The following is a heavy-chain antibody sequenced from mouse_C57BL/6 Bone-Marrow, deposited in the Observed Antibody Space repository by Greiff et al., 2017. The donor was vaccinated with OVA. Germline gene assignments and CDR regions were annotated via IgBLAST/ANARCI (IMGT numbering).Heavy chain of an antibody. D-gene: IGHD2-5*01. Sequence: QVQLKQSGAELVRPGASVTLSCKASGYTFTDYEMHWVKQTPVHGLDWIGAIDPETGSTAYNQTFKGKAILTADKSSSTAYMELRSLTSEDSAVYYCTRGYSNYYAMDYWGQGTSVTVSS. V-gene: IGHV1-15*01. CDR1: GYTFTDYE. CDR3: TRGYSNYYAMDY. J-gene: IGHJ4*01. CDR2: IDPETGST.